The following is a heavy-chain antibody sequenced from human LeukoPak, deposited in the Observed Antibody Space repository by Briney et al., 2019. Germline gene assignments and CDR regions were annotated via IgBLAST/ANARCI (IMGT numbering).Heavy chain of an antibody. CDR1: GFTFSSYG. CDR3: AKDALPMITFGGVIVDRNNWFDP. J-gene: IGHJ5*02. V-gene: IGHV3-33*03. CDR2: IWYDGSNK. Sequence: GGSLRLSCAASGFTFSSYGMHWVRQAPGKGLEWVAVIWYDGSNKYYADSVKGRFTISRDKSKNTLYLQMNSLRAEDTAVYYCAKDALPMITFGGVIVDRNNWFDPWGQGTLVTVSS. D-gene: IGHD3-16*02.